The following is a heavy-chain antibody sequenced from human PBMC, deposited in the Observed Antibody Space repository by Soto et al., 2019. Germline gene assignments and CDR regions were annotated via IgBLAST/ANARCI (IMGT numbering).Heavy chain of an antibody. Sequence: SETLSLTCAVYGGSFSGYYWSWIRQPPGKGLEWIGEINHSGSTNYNPSLKSRVTISVDTSKNQFSLKLSSVTAADTAVYYCARAHYDFWSGYYYYYYYGMDVWGQGTTVTVSS. D-gene: IGHD3-3*01. J-gene: IGHJ6*02. CDR1: GGSFSGYY. V-gene: IGHV4-34*01. CDR2: INHSGST. CDR3: ARAHYDFWSGYYYYYYYGMDV.